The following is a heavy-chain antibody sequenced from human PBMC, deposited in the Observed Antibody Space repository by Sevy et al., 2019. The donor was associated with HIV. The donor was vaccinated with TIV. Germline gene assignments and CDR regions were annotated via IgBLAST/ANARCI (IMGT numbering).Heavy chain of an antibody. CDR2: INPNTGAS. Sequence: ASVKVSCKSSGYTFKGYYIHWVRQAPGQGLEWMGWINPNTGASKYAQKFQGRVTMTRYTSISTAYMELRGLRSDDTSMYYCVFVWRITVADGFDIWGQGTMVTVSS. J-gene: IGHJ3*02. CDR3: VFVWRITVADGFDI. D-gene: IGHD6-19*01. CDR1: GYTFKGYY. V-gene: IGHV1-2*02.